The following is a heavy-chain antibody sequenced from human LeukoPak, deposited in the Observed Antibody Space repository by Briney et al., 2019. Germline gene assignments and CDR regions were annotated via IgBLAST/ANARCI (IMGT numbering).Heavy chain of an antibody. D-gene: IGHD1-14*01. CDR1: GGSISSGGYY. J-gene: IGHJ5*02. CDR3: ARDRSAWWFDP. CDR2: IYYSGST. Sequence: SQTLSLTCTVSGGSISSGGYYWSWIRQHPGKGLEWIGYIYYSGSTYYNPSLKSRVTTSVDTSKNQFSLKLSSVTAADTAVYYCARDRSAWWFDPWGQGTLVTVSS. V-gene: IGHV4-31*03.